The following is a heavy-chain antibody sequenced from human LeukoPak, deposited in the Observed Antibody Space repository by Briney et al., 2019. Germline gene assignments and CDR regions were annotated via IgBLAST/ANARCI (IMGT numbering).Heavy chain of an antibody. CDR3: AKDPIFSGSYGVFDY. CDR2: IIDSGNSI. V-gene: IGHV3-23*01. D-gene: IGHD1-26*01. CDR1: GSTFSSCA. J-gene: IGHJ4*02. Sequence: AGGSLRLSCAASGSTFSSCAMSWVRQAPGKGLEWVSTIIDSGNSIYYADFAEGRFTISRDNSKNTLYLQMNSLRAGDTAVYYCAKDPIFSGSYGVFDYWGLGTLVTVSS.